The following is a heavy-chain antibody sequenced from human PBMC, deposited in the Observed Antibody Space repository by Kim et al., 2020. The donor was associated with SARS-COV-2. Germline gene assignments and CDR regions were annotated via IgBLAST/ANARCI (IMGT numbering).Heavy chain of an antibody. CDR2: IRSKAYGGTT. CDR1: GFTFGDYG. D-gene: IGHD3-16*02. V-gene: IGHV3-49*03. J-gene: IGHJ4*02. CDR3: EMGSYRQDY. Sequence: GGSLRLSCITSGFTFGDYGMSWFRQAPGKGLEWVGFIRSKAYGGTTEYAASVKGRFIISRDDSKSIAYLQMNSLKTEDTAVYYCEMGSYRQDYWGQGSLVTVSS.